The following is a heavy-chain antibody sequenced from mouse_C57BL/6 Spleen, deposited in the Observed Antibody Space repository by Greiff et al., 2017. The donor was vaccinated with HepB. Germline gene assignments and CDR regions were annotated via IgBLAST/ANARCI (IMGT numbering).Heavy chain of an antibody. D-gene: IGHD2-1*01. J-gene: IGHJ3*01. CDR1: GYSITSGYY. CDR2: ISYDGSN. Sequence: EVKLMESGPGLVKPSQSLSLTCSVTGYSITSGYYWNWIRQFPGNKLEWMGYISYDGSNNYNPSLKNRISITRDTSKNQLFLKLNSVTTEDTATYYCARSYGNWFAYGGQGTRVTVSA. V-gene: IGHV3-6*01. CDR3: ARSYGNWFAY.